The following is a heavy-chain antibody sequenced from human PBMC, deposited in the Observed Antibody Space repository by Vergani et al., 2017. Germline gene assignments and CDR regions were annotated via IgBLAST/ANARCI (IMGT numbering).Heavy chain of an antibody. CDR1: GFTLNTFS. CDR2: ISSGSNYI. J-gene: IGHJ3*02. D-gene: IGHD3-9*01. V-gene: IGHV3-21*02. Sequence: EVQLVESGGGLVKPGGSLRISCEASGFTLNTFSLNWVRQAPGMGLEWVSSISSGSNYIENADSVKGRFTVSRDNAKKSMFLQMNSLRAEDTAVYYCARRQEAHYAENAGYLGAFDIWGQGTTVTVSS. CDR3: ARRQEAHYAENAGYLGAFDI.